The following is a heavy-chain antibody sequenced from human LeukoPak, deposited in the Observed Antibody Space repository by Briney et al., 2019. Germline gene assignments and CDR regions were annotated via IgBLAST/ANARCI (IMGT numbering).Heavy chain of an antibody. D-gene: IGHD1-26*01. Sequence: SETLSLTCTVSGGSISSYYWSWIRQPPGKGLEWIGYIYYSGSTYDNPSLKSRVTLSVDTSKKQFFLNMTSLTAADTAVYYCARRWELLDNAFDIWGQGTLVTVSS. V-gene: IGHV4-59*04. CDR1: GGSISSYY. J-gene: IGHJ3*02. CDR2: IYYSGST. CDR3: ARRWELLDNAFDI.